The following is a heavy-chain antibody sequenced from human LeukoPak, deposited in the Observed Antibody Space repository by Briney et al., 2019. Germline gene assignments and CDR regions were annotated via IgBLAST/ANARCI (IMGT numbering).Heavy chain of an antibody. CDR2: IADSGDTT. V-gene: IGHV3-23*01. CDR3: AKDLTAVGAGGFDL. D-gene: IGHD5-18*01. J-gene: IGHJ3*01. CDR1: GFTFRTYA. Sequence: GGSLRLSCAASGFTFRTYAMSWVRQAPGKGLEWVSAIADSGDTTHYSDSVKGRFTISRDNSQNMLYLQMNSLRAEVTALYYCAKDLTAVGAGGFDLWGQGTMVTVSS.